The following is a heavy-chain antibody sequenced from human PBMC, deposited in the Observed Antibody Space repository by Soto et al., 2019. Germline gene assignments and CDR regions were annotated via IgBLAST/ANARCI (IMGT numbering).Heavy chain of an antibody. CDR2: IRVSVGGP. CDR3: AKDCDYARAADY. CDR1: GFTFSSYA. D-gene: IGHD4-17*01. Sequence: GGSLRLSCAASGFTFSSYAMSWVRQAPGKGLEWGSAIRVSVGGPYYADPVKGRFTSSRDNSKNTLYLQMNSLRAEDTAVYYCAKDCDYARAADYWGQGTLVTVSS. V-gene: IGHV3-23*01. J-gene: IGHJ4*02.